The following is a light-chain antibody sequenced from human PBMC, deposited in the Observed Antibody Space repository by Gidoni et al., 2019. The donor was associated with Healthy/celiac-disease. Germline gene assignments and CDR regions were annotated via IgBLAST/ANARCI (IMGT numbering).Light chain of an antibody. J-gene: IGKJ1*01. Sequence: DIVLTQSPGTLPLSPGERATLSCRASQSVSSSYLAWYQQKTGQAPRLLIYGASSRSTGGPDRFFGSGAGTDFTLTISRLEPEDFAVYYCQQYGSCRGAFGQGTKVEIK. V-gene: IGKV3-20*01. CDR3: QQYGSCRGA. CDR2: GAS. CDR1: QSVSSSY.